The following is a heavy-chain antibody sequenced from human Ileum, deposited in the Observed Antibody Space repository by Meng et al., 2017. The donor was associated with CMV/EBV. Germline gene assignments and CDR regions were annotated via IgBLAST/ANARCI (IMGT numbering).Heavy chain of an antibody. D-gene: IGHD3-16*02. CDR3: TRAGSYRPDF. J-gene: IGHJ4*02. Sequence: GESLKISCAASGFTFSSYWLHWVRQAPGKGLVWVSRINTDGRTTDYADSVKGRFTISRDNAKSTVYLQMNNLRAEDTAVYYCTRAGSYRPDFWGQGTLVTVSS. CDR2: INTDGRTT. CDR1: GFTFSSYW. V-gene: IGHV3-74*01.